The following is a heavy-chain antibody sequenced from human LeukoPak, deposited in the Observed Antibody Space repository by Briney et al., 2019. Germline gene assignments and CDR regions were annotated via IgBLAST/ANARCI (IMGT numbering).Heavy chain of an antibody. J-gene: IGHJ4*02. V-gene: IGHV5-51*01. D-gene: IGHD4-23*01. CDR1: GYSFTNYW. CDR2: IYPGDSDT. CDR3: ARLGDYGGTPYDY. Sequence: GEALKISCKGAGYSFTNYWIGWVRQLPGKGLVWMGIIYPGDSDTRYNPSFQDHLTISAAKSISTAYLQWSSTKASDTAMYYCARLGDYGGTPYDYWGQGNLVTVSS.